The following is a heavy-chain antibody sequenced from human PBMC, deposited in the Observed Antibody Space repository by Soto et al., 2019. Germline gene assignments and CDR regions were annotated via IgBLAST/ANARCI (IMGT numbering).Heavy chain of an antibody. CDR3: VICSTSTSPYYNFYYGMDV. V-gene: IGHV3-53*01. D-gene: IGHD3-10*02. Sequence: VGSLRLSCAASWFTVTTNYMTWVRQAPGKGLEWVSVIYTGGSTYYADSVKGRFTISRDISKNTLYLQMNSLRAEDTAVYYCVICSTSTSPYYNFYYGMDVWGQGTTVTVS. CDR2: IYTGGST. CDR1: WFTVTTNY. J-gene: IGHJ6*02.